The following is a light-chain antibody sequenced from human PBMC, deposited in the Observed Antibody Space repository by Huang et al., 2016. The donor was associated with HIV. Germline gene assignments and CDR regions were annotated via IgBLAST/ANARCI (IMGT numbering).Light chain of an antibody. V-gene: IGKV1-39*01. Sequence: DIQMTQSPSYLSASVGDRVTITCRASQSISSYLNWYQQKPGKAPKLLIYPASSLQSGVPSRFSGSGSGTDFTLTISSLQPEDFATYYCQKSYSTPFTFGPGTKVDIK. CDR3: QKSYSTPFT. CDR1: QSISSY. CDR2: PAS. J-gene: IGKJ3*01.